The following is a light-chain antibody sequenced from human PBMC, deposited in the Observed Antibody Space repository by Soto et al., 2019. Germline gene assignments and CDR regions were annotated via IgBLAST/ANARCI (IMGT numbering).Light chain of an antibody. CDR1: QSVRSH. J-gene: IGKJ5*01. CDR3: QQRSDWPPIT. Sequence: EIVLTQSPGNLSLSPGERATLSCRASQSVRSHLAWYQQRPGQPPRLLIYDASYRATGVPLRFSGSGSGTEFTLTISSLESGDSAIYYCQQRSDWPPITFGQGTRLEI. V-gene: IGKV3-11*01. CDR2: DAS.